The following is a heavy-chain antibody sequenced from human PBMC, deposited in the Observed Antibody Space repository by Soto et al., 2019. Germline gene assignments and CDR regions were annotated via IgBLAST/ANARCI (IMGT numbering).Heavy chain of an antibody. CDR1: GGTFSSYA. V-gene: IGHV1-69*01. CDR3: ARNYLSGHVDY. D-gene: IGHD3-3*01. J-gene: IGHJ4*02. Sequence: SVKVSSKASGGTFSSYAISWVRQAPGPGPSWMGGLIPIFGTATYAQKFQGRVTITADASTSTAYMELSRLRSADTAVYYCARNYLSGHVDYWGQGTLVTVSS. CDR2: LIPIFGTA.